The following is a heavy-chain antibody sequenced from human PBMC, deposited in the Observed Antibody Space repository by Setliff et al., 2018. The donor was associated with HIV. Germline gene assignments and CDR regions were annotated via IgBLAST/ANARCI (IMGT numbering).Heavy chain of an antibody. CDR3: ARDVMEWFGNYFDN. V-gene: IGHV4-39*07. CDR1: GGSLSSGSFY. D-gene: IGHD3-3*01. J-gene: IGHJ4*02. Sequence: SETLSLTCTVSGGSLSSGSFYWTWIRQPPGKGLEWIGNIFHSGTTYYNPSLKSRVTISIDTSKHQFSLKLTSVTAADTAVYYCARDVMEWFGNYFDNWGQGALVTVSS. CDR2: IFHSGTT.